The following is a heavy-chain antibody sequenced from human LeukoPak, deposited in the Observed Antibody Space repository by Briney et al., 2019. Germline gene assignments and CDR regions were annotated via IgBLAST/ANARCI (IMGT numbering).Heavy chain of an antibody. CDR2: IIPIFGTA. J-gene: IGHJ4*02. D-gene: IGHD5-24*01. CDR1: GGTFSSYA. CDR3: ARGGWRRDGYNYYFDY. Sequence: ASVKVSCKASGGTFSSYAISWVRQAPGQGLEWMGGIIPIFGTANYAQKFQGRVTITADESTSTAYMELRSLRSDDTAVYYCARGGWRRDGYNYYFDYWGQGTLVTVSS. V-gene: IGHV1-69*13.